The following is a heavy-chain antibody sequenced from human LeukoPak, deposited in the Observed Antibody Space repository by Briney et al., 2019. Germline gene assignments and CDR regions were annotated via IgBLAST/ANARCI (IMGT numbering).Heavy chain of an antibody. CDR3: ARDLSFLFRRIRPVDSSGSPFDL. CDR1: GYTFTSYG. Sequence: ASVKVSCKASGYTFTSYGISWVRQAPGQGLECMGWISAYNGNTNYAQKLQGRVTMTTDTSTSTAYMELRSLRSDDTAVYYCARDLSFLFRRIRPVDSSGSPFDLWGRGTLVTVSS. D-gene: IGHD3-22*01. V-gene: IGHV1-18*01. CDR2: ISAYNGNT. J-gene: IGHJ2*01.